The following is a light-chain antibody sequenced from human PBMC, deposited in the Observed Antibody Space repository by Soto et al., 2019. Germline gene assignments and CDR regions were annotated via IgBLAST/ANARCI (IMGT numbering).Light chain of an antibody. J-gene: IGKJ4*01. CDR2: CAS. CDR1: QSISNK. CDR3: QEYYNWHPIT. V-gene: IGKV3-15*01. Sequence: EIVMTQSPATLSVSTGERATLSCRASQSISNKLAWYQQKPGQAPRLLLDCASTRATGSPARFSGSGSGTEFTLTITSLQSEDFAVYYCQEYYNWHPITFGRGTKVDIK.